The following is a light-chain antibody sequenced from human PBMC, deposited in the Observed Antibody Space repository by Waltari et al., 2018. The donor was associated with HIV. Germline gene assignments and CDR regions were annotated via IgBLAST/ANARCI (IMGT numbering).Light chain of an antibody. V-gene: IGLV2-11*01. J-gene: IGLJ1*01. Sequence: QSALTQPRSVSGSPGQSVTISCTGTSSDVGGYNYVSWYQQHPGKAPKPRIYAVSKRPSGFADRFSGSKSGSPASLTISGLQAEDEADYSCCSYAGSYTVYVFGTGTKVTVL. CDR3: CSYAGSYTVYV. CDR1: SSDVGGYNY. CDR2: AVS.